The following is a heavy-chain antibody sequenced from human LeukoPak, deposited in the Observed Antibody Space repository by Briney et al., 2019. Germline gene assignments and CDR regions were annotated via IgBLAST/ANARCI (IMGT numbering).Heavy chain of an antibody. J-gene: IGHJ4*02. CDR1: RFTFRSYS. V-gene: IGHV3-21*01. CDR2: ICSSSSYI. D-gene: IGHD2-2*02. CDR3: ARDRCSSTSCYN. Sequence: GGSLRLSRAASRFTFRSYSMNWVRQAPGKGLEGVSSICSSSSYIYYADSVRGRFTIFRDNAKNSLYRQMNSLRAEDTGVYYCARDRCSSTSCYNWGQGTLATVSS.